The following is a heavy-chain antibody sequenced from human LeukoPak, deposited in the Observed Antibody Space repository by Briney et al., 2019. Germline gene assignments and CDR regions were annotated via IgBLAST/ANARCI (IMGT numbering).Heavy chain of an antibody. CDR1: GFTFSDHY. V-gene: IGHV3-72*01. CDR2: IRNRANSYTT. CDR3: TTDVLPTGY. Sequence: GGSLRLSCAASGFTFSDHYMDWVRQAPGKGLDWVGRIRNRANSYTTQYAASVKGRFTISRDDSKNSLYLQMNSLGTEDTAVYYCTTDVLPTGYWGQGTLVTVSS. J-gene: IGHJ4*02. D-gene: IGHD2-15*01.